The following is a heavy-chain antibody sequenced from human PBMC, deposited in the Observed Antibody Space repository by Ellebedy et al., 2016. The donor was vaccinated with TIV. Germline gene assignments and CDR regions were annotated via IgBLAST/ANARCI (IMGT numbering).Heavy chain of an antibody. CDR3: ATGRLVLDY. Sequence: GESLKISXAASGFTFSSYSMNWVRQAPGKGLEWVSSISSSSSYIYYADSVKGRFTISRDNAKNSLYLQMNSLRAEDTAVYYCATGRLVLDYWGQGTLVTVSS. CDR1: GFTFSSYS. V-gene: IGHV3-21*01. CDR2: ISSSSSYI. D-gene: IGHD6-6*01. J-gene: IGHJ4*02.